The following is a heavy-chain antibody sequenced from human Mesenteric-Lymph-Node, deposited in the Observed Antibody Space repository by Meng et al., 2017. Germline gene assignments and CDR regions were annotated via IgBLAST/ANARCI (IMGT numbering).Heavy chain of an antibody. D-gene: IGHD2-15*01. J-gene: IGHJ4*02. CDR1: GFTFSSYG. CDR3: AKSLEAAATGFDY. CDR2: ISYDGNKK. Sequence: QVQLVESGGGVVQPGRSLRLSCAASGFTFSSYGMHWVRHAPGKGLEWVALISYDGNKKYYGDSVKGRFTISRDISKNTLYLQMNSLRPEDTAVYFCAKSLEAAATGFDYWGQGTLVTVSS. V-gene: IGHV3-30*18.